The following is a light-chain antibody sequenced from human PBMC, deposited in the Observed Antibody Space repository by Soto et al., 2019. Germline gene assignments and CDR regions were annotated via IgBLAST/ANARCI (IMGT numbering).Light chain of an antibody. V-gene: IGKV3-20*01. J-gene: IGKJ1*01. CDR1: QSVNSNY. CDR3: QQYGGSPRT. CDR2: GAS. Sequence: EIVLTQPPGTLSLSPGERASLSCRASQSVNSNYLAWYQQKPGQAPRLLIYGASSRATDIPDRFSGSGSGTDFTLTISRLEPEDFAVYSCQQYGGSPRTFGQGTKVDIK.